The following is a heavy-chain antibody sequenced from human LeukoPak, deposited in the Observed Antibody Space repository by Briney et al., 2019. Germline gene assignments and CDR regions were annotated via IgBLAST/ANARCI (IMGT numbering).Heavy chain of an antibody. J-gene: IGHJ6*03. D-gene: IGHD3-3*01. CDR3: ATNSDDFWSGYYYYYYYMDV. CDR1: GGSFSGYY. V-gene: IGHV4-34*01. Sequence: SETLSLTCAVYGGSFSGYYWSWIRQPPGKGLEWIGEINHSGSTNYNPSLKSRVTISVDTSKNQFSLKLSSVTAADTAVYYCATNSDDFWSGYYYYYYYMDVWGKGTTVTVSS. CDR2: INHSGST.